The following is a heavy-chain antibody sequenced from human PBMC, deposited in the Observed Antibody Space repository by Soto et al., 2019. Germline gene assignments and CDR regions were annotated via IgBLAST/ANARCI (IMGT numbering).Heavy chain of an antibody. CDR2: IDDGGAST. CDR3: AGGGGSLNPGFDL. V-gene: IGHV3-23*01. J-gene: IGHJ4*02. CDR1: GFTFINYA. D-gene: IGHD3-16*01. Sequence: PGGSLRLSCEASGFTFINYAMSWVRQAPGKGLEWVSGIDDGGASTYYADSMKGRFTVSRDNSRNTLYLQMNSLRTDDTAVYYGAGGGGSLNPGFDLWGQGTLVTVSS.